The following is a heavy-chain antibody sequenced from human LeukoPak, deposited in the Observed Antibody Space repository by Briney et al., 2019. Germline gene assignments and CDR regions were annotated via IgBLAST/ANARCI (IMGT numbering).Heavy chain of an antibody. CDR2: IYYSGST. D-gene: IGHD3-3*01. V-gene: IGHV4-39*01. J-gene: IGHJ4*02. CDR3: AGTTTIFGAFDY. Sequence: SETLSLTCTVSGGSISSSSYYWGWIRQPPGKGLEWIGSIYYSGSTYYNPSLKSRVTISVDTSKNQFSLKLSSVTAADTAVYYCAGTTTIFGAFDYWGQGTLVTVSS. CDR1: GGSISSSSYY.